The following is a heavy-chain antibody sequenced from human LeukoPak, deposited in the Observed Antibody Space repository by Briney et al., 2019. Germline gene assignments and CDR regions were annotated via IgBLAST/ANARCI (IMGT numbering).Heavy chain of an antibody. D-gene: IGHD6-6*01. CDR2: ISGSGGST. J-gene: IGHJ4*02. CDR3: SKDRGAYSSSSKAAVVY. Sequence: GGSLRLSCAASGFTFSSYAMSWVRQAPGKGLEWVSAISGSGGSTYYADSVKGRFTISRDNSKNTLYLQMNSLRAEDTAVYYCSKDRGAYSSSSKAAVVYWGQGTLVTVSS. CDR1: GFTFSSYA. V-gene: IGHV3-23*01.